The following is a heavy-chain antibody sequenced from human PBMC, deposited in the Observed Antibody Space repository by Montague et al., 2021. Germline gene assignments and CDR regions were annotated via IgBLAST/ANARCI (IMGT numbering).Heavy chain of an antibody. CDR2: IYYGANT. CDR1: GASINSSPYY. V-gene: IGHV4-39*01. J-gene: IGHJ5*02. D-gene: IGHD2-21*02. Sequence: SETLSLTCTASGASINSSPYYWGWIRQPPGKGLEWIGSIYYGANTYYNPSLKSRLSISVDTTKNQFSLRLKSVTAADTAVYHCARVDCDGDCYTFDPWGQGTLVTVSS. CDR3: ARVDCDGDCYTFDP.